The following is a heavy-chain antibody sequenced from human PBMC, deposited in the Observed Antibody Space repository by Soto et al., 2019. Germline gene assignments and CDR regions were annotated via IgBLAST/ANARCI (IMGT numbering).Heavy chain of an antibody. J-gene: IGHJ4*02. D-gene: IGHD4-17*01. CDR1: GGSISSGGYY. V-gene: IGHV4-31*03. CDR3: AREPSVYGDPFDY. CDR2: IYYSGST. Sequence: QVQLQESGPGLVKPSQTLSLTCTVSGGSISSGGYYWSWIRQHPGKGLEWIGYIYYSGSTYYNPSLKRRVTISVDTSKHQFSLKLSSVTAADTAVYYCAREPSVYGDPFDYWGQGTLVTVSS.